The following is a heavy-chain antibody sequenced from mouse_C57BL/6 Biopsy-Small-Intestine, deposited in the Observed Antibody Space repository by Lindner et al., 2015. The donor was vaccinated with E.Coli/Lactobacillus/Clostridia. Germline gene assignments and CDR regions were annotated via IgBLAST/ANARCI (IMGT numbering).Heavy chain of an antibody. D-gene: IGHD2-3*01. CDR1: GYTFTGYW. V-gene: IGHV1-9*01. CDR2: ILPGTDST. J-gene: IGHJ3*01. Sequence: VQLQESGAELMKPGASVKLSCKASGYTFTGYWIEWVKQRPGHGLEWIGEILPGTDSTHYNAKFKGKATLTTDKSSSTAYMQLSSLTSEDSAVYFCARWDLYGYYEAYWGQGTLVTVSA. CDR3: ARWDLYGYYEAY.